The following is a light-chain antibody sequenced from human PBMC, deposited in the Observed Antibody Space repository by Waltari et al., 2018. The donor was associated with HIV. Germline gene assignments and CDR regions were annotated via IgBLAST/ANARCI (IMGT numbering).Light chain of an antibody. CDR2: KDS. Sequence: SYELTQPPSVSVSPGQTARITCSGVALPKRSDYWYQQKPGQAPVLVIYKDSERPSGIPERFSGSSSGTTVTLTISGVQAEDEADYYCQSADSSGTYRVFGGGTKLTVL. CDR3: QSADSSGTYRV. V-gene: IGLV3-25*03. CDR1: ALPKRS. J-gene: IGLJ3*02.